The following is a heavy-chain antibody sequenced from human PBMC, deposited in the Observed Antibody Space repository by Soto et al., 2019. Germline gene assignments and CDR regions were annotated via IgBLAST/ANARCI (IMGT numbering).Heavy chain of an antibody. CDR3: AKEGGLSGSYYISSSYYFDY. CDR2: ISYDGSNT. J-gene: IGHJ4*02. V-gene: IGHV3-30*18. Sequence: YTLNELSMHWVRQAPGKGLEWVAIISYDGSNTYYADSVKGRFTISRDNSKNTLYLQINSMKAEDMSVYYCAKEGGLSGSYYISSSYYFDYWGQGTLVTVSS. CDR1: YTLNELS. D-gene: IGHD1-26*01.